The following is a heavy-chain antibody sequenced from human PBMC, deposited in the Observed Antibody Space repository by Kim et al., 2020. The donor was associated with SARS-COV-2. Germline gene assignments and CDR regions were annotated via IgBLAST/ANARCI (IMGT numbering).Heavy chain of an antibody. J-gene: IGHJ6*02. CDR2: T. Sequence: THCADAEKDRLTISRDNSKNPLYLKMNSLRAEDTAVYYCARGNGSGLVWGQGTTVTVSS. D-gene: IGHD3-10*01. CDR3: ARGNGSGLV. V-gene: IGHV3-53*01.